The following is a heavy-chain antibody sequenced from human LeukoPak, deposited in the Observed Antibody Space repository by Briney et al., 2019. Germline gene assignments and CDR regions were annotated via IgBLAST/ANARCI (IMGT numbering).Heavy chain of an antibody. CDR3: ARGRPGSGSHAIDY. CDR2: MNPNSGNT. Sequence: ASVKVSCKASGYTFTSYDINWVRQATGQGLEWMGWMNPNSGNTGYAQKFQGRVTMTRNTSISTAYMELSSLRSEDTAVYYCARGRPGSGSHAIDYWGQGTLVTVSS. CDR1: GYTFTSYD. J-gene: IGHJ4*02. D-gene: IGHD3-10*01. V-gene: IGHV1-8*01.